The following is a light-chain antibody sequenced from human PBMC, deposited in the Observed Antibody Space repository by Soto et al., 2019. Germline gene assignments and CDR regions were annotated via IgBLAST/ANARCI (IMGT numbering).Light chain of an antibody. CDR3: GSWDSSLSAYV. V-gene: IGLV1-51*01. Sequence: SVLTQPPSVSAAPGQNVTISCSGSSSTIGGNSVSWYQQLPGTTPKLLIYDDNKRPSGIPDRFSGSKSGTSATLGITGFQTGDEADYYCGSWDSSLSAYVFGTGTKVTVL. J-gene: IGLJ1*01. CDR2: DDN. CDR1: SSTIGGNS.